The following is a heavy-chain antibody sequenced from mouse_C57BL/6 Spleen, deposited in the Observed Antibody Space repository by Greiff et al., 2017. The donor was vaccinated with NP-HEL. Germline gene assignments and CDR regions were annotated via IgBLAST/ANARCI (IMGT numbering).Heavy chain of an antibody. CDR1: GYAFSSYC. CDR3: ARDGDDSRSPYCDY. J-gene: IGHJ2*01. CDR2: IYPGDGDT. V-gene: IGHV1-80*01. D-gene: IGHD1-1*01. Sequence: QVQLKQSGAELVKPGASVKISCKASGYAFSSYCMNWVKQRPGKGLEWIGHIYPGDGDTNYNGKFKGKATLTADKSSSTAYMQLSSLTSEDSAVYFCARDGDDSRSPYCDYWGQGTTLTVSS.